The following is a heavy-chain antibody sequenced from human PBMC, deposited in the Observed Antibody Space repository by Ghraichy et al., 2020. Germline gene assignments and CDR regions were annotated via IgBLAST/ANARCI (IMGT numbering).Heavy chain of an antibody. CDR1: GGSVSSGYFY. V-gene: IGHV4-61*01. CDR3: ARDLEYSYGRYFDY. Sequence: SETLSLTCNVSGGSVSSGYFYWSWIRQPPGKGLEWIGYIHYSGSTNSNPSLRSRVTISVDTSRNQFSLRLTSVTAADTAGYYCARDLEYSYGRYFDYWGQGTLVAVSS. J-gene: IGHJ4*02. D-gene: IGHD5-18*01. CDR2: IHYSGST.